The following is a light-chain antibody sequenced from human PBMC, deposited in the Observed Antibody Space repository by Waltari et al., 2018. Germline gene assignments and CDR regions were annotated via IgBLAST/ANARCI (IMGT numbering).Light chain of an antibody. CDR3: QQYNRGWT. CDR1: ESVSTW. J-gene: IGKJ1*01. V-gene: IGKV1-5*03. CDR2: KVS. Sequence: TLSAHVGARVTLPCRASESVSTWLAWYQHKPGKAPKVLIYKVSTLESGVPSRFSASGSETEFTLTISGLQPVVCATYVGQQYNRGWTFGQGTKGEMK.